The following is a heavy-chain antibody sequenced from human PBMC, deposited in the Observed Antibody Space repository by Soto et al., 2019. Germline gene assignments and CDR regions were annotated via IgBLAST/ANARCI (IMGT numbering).Heavy chain of an antibody. CDR2: IYYSGST. CDR3: ARIYYDSAFDY. Sequence: SETLSLTCTVSGGSISSYYWGWIRQPPGEGLEWIGSIYYSGSTYYNPSLKSRVTISVDTSKNQFSLKLSSVTAADTAVYYCARIYYDSAFDYWGQGTLVTVSS. CDR1: GGSISSYY. D-gene: IGHD3-22*01. J-gene: IGHJ4*02. V-gene: IGHV4-39*01.